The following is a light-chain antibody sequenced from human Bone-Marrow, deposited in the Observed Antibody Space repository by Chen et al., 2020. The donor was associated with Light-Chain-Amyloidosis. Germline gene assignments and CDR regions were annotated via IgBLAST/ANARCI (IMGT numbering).Light chain of an antibody. CDR1: SSDVGSDNH. CDR2: EAI. V-gene: IGLV2-14*01. J-gene: IGLJ1*01. Sequence: QSALTQPASVSGSPGQSITISCTGTSSDVGSDNHVSWYQQHPDKAPKLMVYEAINRPSWVPDRFSGSKSDNTASLTISGLQTEDEADYFCSSYTIPNTLVFGSGTRVTVL. CDR3: SSYTIPNTLV.